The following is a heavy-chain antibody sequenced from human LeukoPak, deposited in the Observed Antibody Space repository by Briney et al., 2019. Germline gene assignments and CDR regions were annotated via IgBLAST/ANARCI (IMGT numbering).Heavy chain of an antibody. CDR3: ARHLPRAYGPGSDFDY. CDR2: IDPSDSYT. J-gene: IGHJ4*02. D-gene: IGHD3-10*01. Sequence: GESLRISCKGSGYSFTSYWISWVRQMPGKGLEWMGRIDPSDSYTNYSPSFQGHVTISADKSISTAYLQWSSLKASDTAMYYCARHLPRAYGPGSDFDYWGQGTLVTVSS. CDR1: GYSFTSYW. V-gene: IGHV5-10-1*01.